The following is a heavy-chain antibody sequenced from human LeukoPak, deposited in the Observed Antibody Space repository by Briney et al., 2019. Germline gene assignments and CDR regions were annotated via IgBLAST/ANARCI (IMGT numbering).Heavy chain of an antibody. D-gene: IGHD3-22*01. CDR1: GFTFSSYA. CDR3: ARVHYYDSSGYYL. Sequence: GGSLRLSCAASGFTFSSYAMRWVRQAPGKGLEWVSAISGSGGSTYYADSVKGRFTISRDNSKNTLYLQMNSLRAEDTAVYYCARVHYYDSSGYYLWGQGTLVTVSS. V-gene: IGHV3-23*01. J-gene: IGHJ5*02. CDR2: ISGSGGST.